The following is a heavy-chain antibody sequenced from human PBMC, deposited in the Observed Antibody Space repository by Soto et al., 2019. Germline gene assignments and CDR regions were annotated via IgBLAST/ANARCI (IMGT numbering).Heavy chain of an antibody. CDR3: ARVGYYDSSGYYYGLDY. V-gene: IGHV1-69*02. J-gene: IGHJ4*02. D-gene: IGHD3-22*01. CDR2: IIPILGIA. Sequence: GASVKVSCKASGGTFSSYTISWVRQAPGQGLEWMGRIIPILGIANYAQKFQGRVTITADKSTSTAYMELSSLRSEGTAVYYCARVGYYDSSGYYYGLDYWGQGTLVTVSS. CDR1: GGTFSSYT.